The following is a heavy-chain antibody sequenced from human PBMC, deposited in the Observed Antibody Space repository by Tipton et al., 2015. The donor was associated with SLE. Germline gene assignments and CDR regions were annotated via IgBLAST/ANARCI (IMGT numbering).Heavy chain of an antibody. D-gene: IGHD3-16*02. J-gene: IGHJ4*02. CDR2: IYHAGDT. CDR1: GDSIIRNSYY. Sequence: GLVKPSETLSLTCTVSGDSIIRNSYYWGWFRQPPGKGLEWIGNIYHAGDTYYNPSLKSRVTISVDTSKNQFSLNLSSVTAADTALYYCARRYTLAPSMSDDWGQGTLVTVSS. V-gene: IGHV4-39*01. CDR3: ARRYTLAPSMSDD.